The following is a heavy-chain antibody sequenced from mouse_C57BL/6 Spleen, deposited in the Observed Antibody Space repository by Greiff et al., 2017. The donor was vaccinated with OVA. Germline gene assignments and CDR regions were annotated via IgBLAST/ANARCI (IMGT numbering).Heavy chain of an antibody. J-gene: IGHJ1*03. CDR2: IYPGDGDT. V-gene: IGHV1-82*01. Sequence: QVQLQQSGPELVKPGASVKISCKASGYAFSSSWMNWVKQRPGKGLEWIGRIYPGDGDTNYNGKFKGKATLTADNSSSTAYMQLISLTSEDAAVYFCARGGGYFDVWGTGTTVTVSS. CDR1: GYAFSSSW. CDR3: ARGGGYFDV.